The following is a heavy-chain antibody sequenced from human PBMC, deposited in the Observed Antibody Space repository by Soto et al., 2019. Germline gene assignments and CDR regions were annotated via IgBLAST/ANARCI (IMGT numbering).Heavy chain of an antibody. Sequence: GGSLRLSSAASGFTLSTYAMSLVRQAPGKGLEWVSGISGSGDSTYYADSVKGRFTISRDNSKNTLYLQMNSLRAEDTAVYYCAKGVPGIAVAGTGYFQHWGQGTLVTVSS. V-gene: IGHV3-23*01. CDR3: AKGVPGIAVAGTGYFQH. J-gene: IGHJ1*01. CDR1: GFTLSTYA. CDR2: ISGSGDST. D-gene: IGHD6-19*01.